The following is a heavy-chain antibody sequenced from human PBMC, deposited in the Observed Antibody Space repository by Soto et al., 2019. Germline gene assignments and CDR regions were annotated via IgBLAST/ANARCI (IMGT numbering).Heavy chain of an antibody. CDR1: GGSFSGYY. V-gene: IGHV4-34*01. Sequence: ETLSLTCAVYGGSFSGYYWSWIRQPPGKGLEWIGGINHSGSTNYNPSLKSRVTISVDTSKNQFSLKLSSVTAADTAVYYCARFPYYYGSGSYYSYYYYGMDVWGQGTTVTVSS. CDR3: ARFPYYYGSGSYYSYYYYGMDV. CDR2: INHSGST. D-gene: IGHD3-10*01. J-gene: IGHJ6*02.